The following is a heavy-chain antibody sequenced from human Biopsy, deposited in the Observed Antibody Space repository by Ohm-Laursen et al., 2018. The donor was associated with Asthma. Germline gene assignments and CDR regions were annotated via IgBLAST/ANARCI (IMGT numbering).Heavy chain of an antibody. CDR2: HDHEEGGT. Sequence: SVKVSRKLSGYSLTDLSMHSVRQAPGHGLEWMGGHDHEEGGTVNARRFQGRVTMTEDTSTDTAYMELSSLSSDDTAVYYCASDFPKDYVRYNFQFWGQGTLVTVSS. D-gene: IGHD4-17*01. CDR3: ASDFPKDYVRYNFQF. CDR1: GYSLTDLS. V-gene: IGHV1-24*01. J-gene: IGHJ4*02.